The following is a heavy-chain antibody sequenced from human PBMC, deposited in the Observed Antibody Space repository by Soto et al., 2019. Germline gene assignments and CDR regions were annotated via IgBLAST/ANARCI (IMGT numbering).Heavy chain of an antibody. CDR2: IYHVGSI. Sequence: QVQLQESGPRLVKPSGTLTLTCAVSGVSISSNNWWSCVRQTPGKGLEWIAEIYHVGSINYNPSFKSRVPRSVATSTTQFSLTLPSVTVADTAVYYCPSLTQVASGQDLDSWGQGTLVTVSS. D-gene: IGHD2-15*01. CDR1: GVSISSNNW. J-gene: IGHJ4*02. V-gene: IGHV4-4*02. CDR3: PSLTQVASGQDLDS.